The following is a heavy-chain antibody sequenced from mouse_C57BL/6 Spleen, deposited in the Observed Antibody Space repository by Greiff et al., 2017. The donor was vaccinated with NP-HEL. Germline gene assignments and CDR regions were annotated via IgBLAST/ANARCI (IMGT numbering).Heavy chain of an antibody. Sequence: VQLQQSGAELVRPGASVTLSCKASGYTFTDYEMHWVKQTPVHGLEWIGAIDPETGGTAYNQKFKGKAILTADKSSSTAYMELRSLTSEDSAVYYCTRSYYYGSSYLYYFDSWGQGTTLTVSS. V-gene: IGHV1-15*01. J-gene: IGHJ2*01. CDR1: GYTFTDYE. D-gene: IGHD1-1*01. CDR3: TRSYYYGSSYLYYFDS. CDR2: IDPETGGT.